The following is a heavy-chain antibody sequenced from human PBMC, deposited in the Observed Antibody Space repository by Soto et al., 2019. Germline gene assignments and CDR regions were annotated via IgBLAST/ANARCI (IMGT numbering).Heavy chain of an antibody. CDR2: ISSSSSYI. CDR3: ASSIVENWFDP. V-gene: IGHV3-21*04. Sequence: GGSLRLSCAASGFTFSSYSMNWVRQAPGKGLEWVSSISSSSSYIYYADSVKGRFTISRDNAKNSLYLQMNSLRAEDTAVYYCASSIVENWFDPWGQGTLVTVSS. D-gene: IGHD2-15*01. CDR1: GFTFSSYS. J-gene: IGHJ5*02.